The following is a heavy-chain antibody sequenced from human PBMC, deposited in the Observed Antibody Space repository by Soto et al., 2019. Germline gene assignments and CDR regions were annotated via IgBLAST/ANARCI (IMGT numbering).Heavy chain of an antibody. CDR3: ATSYDRASHDAFDI. V-gene: IGHV1-24*01. CDR2: FDPEDGET. J-gene: IGHJ3*02. Sequence: ASVKVSCKVSGYTLTELSMHWVRQAPGKGLEWMGGFDPEDGETIYAQKFQGRVTMTEDTSTDTAYMELSSLRSEDTAVYYCATSYDRASHDAFDIWGQGTMVTVSS. CDR1: GYTLTELS. D-gene: IGHD3-22*01.